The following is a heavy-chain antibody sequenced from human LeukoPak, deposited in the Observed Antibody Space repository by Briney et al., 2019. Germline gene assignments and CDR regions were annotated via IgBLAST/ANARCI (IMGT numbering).Heavy chain of an antibody. CDR3: AKDTQRYCSGGSCYGYFQY. CDR1: GFKFSYYN. CDR2: ISTSSSYI. V-gene: IGHV3-21*04. Sequence: GGSLRLSCAASGFKFSYYNMNWVRQAPGKGLEWVTSISTSSSYIYYTDSVKGRFTISRDNAKNSLYLQMNSLRDEDTAFYYCAKDTQRYCSGGSCYGYFQYWGQGTLVTVPS. J-gene: IGHJ1*01. D-gene: IGHD2-15*01.